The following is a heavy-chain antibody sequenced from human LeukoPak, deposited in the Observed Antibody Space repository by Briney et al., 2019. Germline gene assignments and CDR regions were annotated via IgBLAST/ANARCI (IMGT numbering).Heavy chain of an antibody. J-gene: IGHJ4*02. Sequence: PSETLSLTCTVSGGSISSYYWSWIRQPPGKGLEWIGYNYYSGSTNYNPSLKSRVTISVDTSKNQFSLKLSSVTAADTAVYYCAREWDNWNDRGFDYWGQGTLVTVSS. D-gene: IGHD1-20*01. CDR2: NYYSGST. CDR1: GGSISSYY. V-gene: IGHV4-59*01. CDR3: AREWDNWNDRGFDY.